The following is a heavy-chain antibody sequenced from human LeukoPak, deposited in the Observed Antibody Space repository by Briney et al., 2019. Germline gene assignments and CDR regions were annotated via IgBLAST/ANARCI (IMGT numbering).Heavy chain of an antibody. Sequence: PGGSLRLSCAASGFTFDDYAMHWVRQAPGKGLEWVSGISWNSGSIGYADSVKGRFTISRDNAKNSLYLQMNSLRAEDTALYYCAKGSGYLHFVSWVQGSLVAVSS. V-gene: IGHV3-9*01. CDR3: AKGSGYLHFVS. D-gene: IGHD3-22*01. J-gene: IGHJ4*02. CDR1: GFTFDDYA. CDR2: ISWNSGSI.